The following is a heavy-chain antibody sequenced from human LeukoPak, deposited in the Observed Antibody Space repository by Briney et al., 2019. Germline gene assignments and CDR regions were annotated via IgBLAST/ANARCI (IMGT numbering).Heavy chain of an antibody. CDR3: ARDGVEFYNWFDP. V-gene: IGHV3-74*01. CDR1: GFSFSNYW. CDR2: INSDGSST. D-gene: IGHD2-21*01. Sequence: GGSLRLSCAASGFSFSNYWMHWVRHAPGKGLVWVSRINSDGSSTTYADSVKGRFTISRDNAKNTLYLQMNSLRAEDTAVYYCARDGVEFYNWFDPWGQGTLVTVSS. J-gene: IGHJ5*02.